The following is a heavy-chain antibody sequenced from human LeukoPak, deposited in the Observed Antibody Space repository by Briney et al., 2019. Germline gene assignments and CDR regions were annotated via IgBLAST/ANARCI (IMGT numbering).Heavy chain of an antibody. CDR1: GISFSRYW. J-gene: IGHJ5*02. V-gene: IGHV3-53*01. CDR2: IYSGGST. CDR3: ARGPGIAVAGTIYNWFDP. D-gene: IGHD6-19*01. Sequence: PGGSLRLSCAASGISFSRYWMHWVRQAPGKGLEWVSVIYSGGSTYYADSVKGRFTISRDNSKNTLYLQMNSLRAEDTAVYYCARGPGIAVAGTIYNWFDPWGQGTLVTVSS.